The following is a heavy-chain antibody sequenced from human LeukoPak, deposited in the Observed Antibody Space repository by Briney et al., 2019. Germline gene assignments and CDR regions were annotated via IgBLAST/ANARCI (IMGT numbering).Heavy chain of an antibody. CDR2: IYSGGST. CDR3: ARDDY. V-gene: IGHV3-53*01. Sequence: XVXQXPGKGLEWVSVIYSGGSTYYADSVKGRFTISRDNSKNTLYLQMNSLRAEDTAVYYCARDDYWGQGTLVTVSS. J-gene: IGHJ4*02.